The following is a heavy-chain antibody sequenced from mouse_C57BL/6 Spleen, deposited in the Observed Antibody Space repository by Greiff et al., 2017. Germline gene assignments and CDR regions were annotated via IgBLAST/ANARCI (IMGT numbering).Heavy chain of an antibody. CDR1: GYTFTSYW. CDR2: IHPNSGST. CDR3: ARRRKYYGSSYGYFDV. Sequence: QVQLQQPGAELVKPGASVKLSCKASGYTFTSYWMHWVKQRPGQGLEWIGMIHPNSGSTNYNEKFKSKATLTVDKSSSTAYMQLSSLTSEDSAVYYCARRRKYYGSSYGYFDVWGTGTTVTVSS. J-gene: IGHJ1*03. V-gene: IGHV1-64*01. D-gene: IGHD1-1*01.